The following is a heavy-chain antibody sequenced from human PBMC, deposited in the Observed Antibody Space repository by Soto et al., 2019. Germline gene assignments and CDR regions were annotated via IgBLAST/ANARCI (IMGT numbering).Heavy chain of an antibody. CDR2: IKSKTDGGTT. J-gene: IGHJ4*02. Sequence: GGSLRLSCVASGFTFNNAWMNWVRQAPGKGLEWVGRIKSKTDGGTTDYAALVKGRFTISRDDSKTTLYLQMNGLKTEDTAVYYCTTAENYYDSSSFDCWGQGTLVTVSS. CDR3: TTAENYYDSSSFDC. V-gene: IGHV3-15*01. D-gene: IGHD3-22*01. CDR1: GFTFNNAW.